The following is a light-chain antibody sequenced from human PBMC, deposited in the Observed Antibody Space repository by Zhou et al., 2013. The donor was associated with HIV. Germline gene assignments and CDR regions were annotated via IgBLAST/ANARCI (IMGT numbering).Light chain of an antibody. CDR1: QSIRSY. V-gene: IGKV1-39*01. CDR3: QQYYSYPLT. Sequence: DIQMTQSPSSLSASVGDRVTITCRASQSIRSYLNWYQQKPGKAPKLLIHAASSLQSGVPSRFSGSGSGTDFTLTISSLQPEDFATYYCQQYYSYPLTFGGGTKVEIK. J-gene: IGKJ4*01. CDR2: AAS.